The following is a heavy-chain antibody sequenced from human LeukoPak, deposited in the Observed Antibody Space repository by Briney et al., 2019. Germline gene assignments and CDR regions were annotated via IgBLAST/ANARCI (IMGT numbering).Heavy chain of an antibody. Sequence: GGSLRLSCAASGFTFSNYWMHWVRQAPGKGLVWVARITSDGIDTSYADSVKGRFTISRDNAKNMLYLQMNSLRAEDTAVYYCARRDCGGDCQGHWGQGTLVTASS. CDR2: ITSDGIDT. V-gene: IGHV3-74*01. J-gene: IGHJ4*02. CDR1: GFTFSNYW. CDR3: ARRDCGGDCQGH. D-gene: IGHD2-21*01.